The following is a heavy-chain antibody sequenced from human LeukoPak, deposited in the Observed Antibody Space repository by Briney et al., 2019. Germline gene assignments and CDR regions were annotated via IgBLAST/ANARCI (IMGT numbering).Heavy chain of an antibody. J-gene: IGHJ4*02. V-gene: IGHV3-30*03. CDR1: GITFSRHG. CDR3: AREATWGEWYFDH. CDR2: IADDGGVK. D-gene: IGHD3-3*01. Sequence: GRSLRLSCVASGITFSRHGMDWVRQAPGKGLEWVAVIADDGGVKQYADSVKGRFTVSRDNTKSTLYLQMNGLSVEDTAIYYCAREATWGEWYFDHWGQGTPVTVSS.